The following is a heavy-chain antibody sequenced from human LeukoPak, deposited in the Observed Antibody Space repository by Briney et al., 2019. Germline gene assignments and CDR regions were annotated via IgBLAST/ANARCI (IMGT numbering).Heavy chain of an antibody. Sequence: SETLSLTCTVSGDSISSYYWSWIRQPPGKGLEWIGYIYYSGSTNYNPSLKSRVTISVDTSKNQFSLKLSSVTAADTAVYYCARDPGQRDFDYWGQGTLVTVSS. V-gene: IGHV4-59*01. J-gene: IGHJ4*02. CDR3: ARDPGQRDFDY. CDR1: GDSISSYY. CDR2: IYYSGST. D-gene: IGHD6-25*01.